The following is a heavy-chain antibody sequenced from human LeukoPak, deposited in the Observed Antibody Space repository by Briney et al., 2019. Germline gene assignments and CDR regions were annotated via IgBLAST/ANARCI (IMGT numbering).Heavy chain of an antibody. CDR3: AHSEDTALVHDAFDI. V-gene: IGHV2-5*08. J-gene: IGHJ3*02. CDR2: IYWDDDK. Sequence: TLSLTCTVSGASISRYYWSWIRQPPGKALEWLALIYWDDDKRYSPSLKSRLSITKDTSKNQVVLTMTNMDPVDTATYYCAHSEDTALVHDAFDIWGQGTMVTVSS. D-gene: IGHD5-18*01. CDR1: GASISRYYWS.